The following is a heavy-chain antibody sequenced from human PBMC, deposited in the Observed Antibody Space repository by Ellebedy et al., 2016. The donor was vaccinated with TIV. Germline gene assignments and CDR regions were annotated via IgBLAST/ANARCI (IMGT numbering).Heavy chain of an antibody. V-gene: IGHV3-11*01. D-gene: IGHD5-12*01. CDR3: ARVRQGSGGYNF. Sequence: GESLKISCAASGFTFSDYYMSWIRQAPGKGLEWISYISSSVTTVYYADSVKGRFTISRDNAKNSLYLQMSSLRVEDTAMYYCARVRQGSGGYNFWGQGTLVTVSS. CDR2: ISSSVTTV. J-gene: IGHJ4*02. CDR1: GFTFSDYY.